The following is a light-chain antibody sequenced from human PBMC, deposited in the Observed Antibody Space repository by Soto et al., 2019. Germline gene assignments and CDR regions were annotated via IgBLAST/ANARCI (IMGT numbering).Light chain of an antibody. CDR1: SSNIGPTYD. V-gene: IGLV1-40*01. CDR2: ANT. J-gene: IGLJ1*01. CDR3: QSYDSSLSGYV. Sequence: QSVLTQPPSVSGAPGQRVIISCTGSSSNIGPTYDVHWYQQLPGTAPKLLIYANTNRPSGVPDRFSGPKSGTSASLAITGLQAEDEADYYCQSYDSSLSGYVFGTGTKVTVL.